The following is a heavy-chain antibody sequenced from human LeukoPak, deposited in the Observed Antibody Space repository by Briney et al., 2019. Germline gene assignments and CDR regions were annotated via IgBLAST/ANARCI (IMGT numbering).Heavy chain of an antibody. CDR2: IYYSGST. CDR1: GGPFSGYY. V-gene: IGHV4-59*08. D-gene: IGHD3-10*01. J-gene: IGHJ5*02. CDR3: ARRKGITLNWFDP. Sequence: KTSETLSLTCAVYGGPFSGYYWSWIRQPPGKGLEWIGYIYYSGSTNYNPSLKSRVTISVDTSKNQFSLKLSSVTAADTAVYYCARRKGITLNWFDPWGQGTLVTVSS.